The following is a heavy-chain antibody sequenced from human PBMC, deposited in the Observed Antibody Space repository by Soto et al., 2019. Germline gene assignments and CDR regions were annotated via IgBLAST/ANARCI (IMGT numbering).Heavy chain of an antibody. Sequence: SETLSLTCTVSGDSITSYYWTWIRQAAGKRLECIGRVFSSGTTYYNPSLKSRVTTSVDTSKNQFSLRLSSVTAADTAVYYCARGLIVMLAGIEELINSHFDSWGQGTLVTVSS. V-gene: IGHV4-4*07. D-gene: IGHD2-21*02. CDR2: VFSSGTT. CDR1: GDSITSYY. CDR3: ARGLIVMLAGIEELINSHFDS. J-gene: IGHJ4*02.